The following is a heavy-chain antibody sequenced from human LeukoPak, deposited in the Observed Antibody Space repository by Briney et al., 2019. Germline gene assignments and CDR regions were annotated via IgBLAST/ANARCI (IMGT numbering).Heavy chain of an antibody. J-gene: IGHJ4*02. CDR3: SWDKDGSGTIDY. CDR1: GCSISSYY. CDR2: INYSGSN. D-gene: IGHD3-22*01. V-gene: IGHV4-59*12. Sequence: SETLSLTCTVSGCSISSYYWSWIRQPPGKGLEWIGYINYSGSNNYNPSLKRRLTIIVDTTTNQFSPKLITLITADDPVDYYSWDKDGSGTIDYWGQGTLVTVSS.